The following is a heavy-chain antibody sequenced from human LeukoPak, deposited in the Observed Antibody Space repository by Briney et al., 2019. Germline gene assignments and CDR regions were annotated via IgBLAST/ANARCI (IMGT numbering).Heavy chain of an antibody. CDR2: IYYSGTT. CDR3: ARVGGSGNYYYGMDV. V-gene: IGHV4-59*01. CDR1: AVPISSYS. J-gene: IGHJ6*02. Sequence: SETLSLTCTVSAVPISSYSWSWIRQPPGKGLEWIGYIYYSGTTNYNPSLKSRVTISVDTSKNQFSLKLSPVTAADTAVYYCARVGGSGNYYYGMDVWGQGTTVTVSS. D-gene: IGHD3-10*01.